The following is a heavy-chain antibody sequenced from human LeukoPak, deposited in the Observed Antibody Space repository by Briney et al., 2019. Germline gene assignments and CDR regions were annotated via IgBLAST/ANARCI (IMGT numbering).Heavy chain of an antibody. CDR3: ARVWEQLGNWGAFDI. V-gene: IGHV4-59*01. Sequence: SETLSLTCAVYGGSFSGYYWSWIRQPPGKGLEWIGYIYYRGSTNYNPSLKSRVTISVDTSKNQFSLKLSSVTAADTAVYYCARVWEQLGNWGAFDIWGQGTMVTVSS. J-gene: IGHJ3*02. CDR2: IYYRGST. D-gene: IGHD7-27*01. CDR1: GGSFSGYY.